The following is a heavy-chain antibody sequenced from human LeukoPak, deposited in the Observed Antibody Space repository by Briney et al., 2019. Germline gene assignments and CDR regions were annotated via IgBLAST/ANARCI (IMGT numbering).Heavy chain of an antibody. V-gene: IGHV1-24*01. CDR3: ADFYTTSGFFY. CDR2: LDGENDQK. D-gene: IGHD3-3*01. CDR1: GYTVTEIS. J-gene: IGHJ4*02. Sequence: GASVKVSCKVSGYTVTEISIQWVRQSPGNGLEWMGGLDGENDQKVYAQQFQDRVTMSEDTSTDTAYMELSNLQSEDTAVYFCADFYTTSGFFYWGQGTLVTVSS.